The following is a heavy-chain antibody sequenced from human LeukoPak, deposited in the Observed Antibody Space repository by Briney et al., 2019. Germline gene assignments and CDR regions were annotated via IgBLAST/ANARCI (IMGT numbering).Heavy chain of an antibody. CDR2: INHSGST. J-gene: IGHJ4*02. CDR3: ARHRFKGEPHYFDY. V-gene: IGHV4-34*01. CDR1: GGSFSGYY. D-gene: IGHD3-16*01. Sequence: SETLSLTCAVYGGSFSGYYWSWIRQPPGKGLEWIGEINHSGSTNYNPSLKSRVTISLDTSKNQFSLKLSSVTAADTAVYYCARHRFKGEPHYFDYWGQGTLVTVSS.